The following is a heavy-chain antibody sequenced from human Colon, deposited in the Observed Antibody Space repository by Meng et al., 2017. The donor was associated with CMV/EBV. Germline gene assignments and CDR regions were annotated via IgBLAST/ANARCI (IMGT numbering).Heavy chain of an antibody. V-gene: IGHV3-13*01. D-gene: IGHD3-10*01. Sequence: VQLGVSGGGLVRPGGSLRLSCAASGFTFSSYDMHWIRQVTGKGLEWVAGIGTAGDTYYPGSVKGRFIISRDNAKNSLYLQMNSLRAGDTALYYCVRGFRGFDPWGQGTLVTVSS. J-gene: IGHJ5*02. CDR2: IGTAGDT. CDR1: GFTFSSYD. CDR3: VRGFRGFDP.